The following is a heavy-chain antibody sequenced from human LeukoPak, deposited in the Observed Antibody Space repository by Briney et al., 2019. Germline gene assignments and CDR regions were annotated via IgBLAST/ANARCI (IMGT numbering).Heavy chain of an antibody. D-gene: IGHD4-17*01. V-gene: IGHV3-30-3*01. CDR2: ISYDGSNK. CDR1: GFTFSSYA. Sequence: GGSLRLSCAASGFTFSSYAMHWVRQAPGKGLEWVAVISYDGSNKYYADSVKGRFTISRDNSKNTLYLQMNSPRAEDTAVYYCARPHNHNDYGDYGAFDIWGQGTMVTVSS. CDR3: ARPHNHNDYGDYGAFDI. J-gene: IGHJ3*02.